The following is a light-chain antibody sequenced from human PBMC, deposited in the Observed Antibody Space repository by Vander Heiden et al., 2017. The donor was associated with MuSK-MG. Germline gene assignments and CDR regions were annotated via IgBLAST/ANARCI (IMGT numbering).Light chain of an antibody. Sequence: EIVLTQSPATLSLSPGERATLSCRASQSVSSYLAWYQQKPGQAPRLLIYDASNRATGIPARFSGSGSGTDFTPTISSLEPEDFAVYYCQQRSNWPQNTFGGGTKVEIK. CDR2: DAS. V-gene: IGKV3-11*01. CDR3: QQRSNWPQNT. J-gene: IGKJ4*01. CDR1: QSVSSY.